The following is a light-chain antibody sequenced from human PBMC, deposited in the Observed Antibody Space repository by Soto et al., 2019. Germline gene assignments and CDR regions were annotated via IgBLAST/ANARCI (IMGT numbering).Light chain of an antibody. CDR2: KAS. Sequence: DIQMTQSPSTLSESVGDRVTISCRASQSISSWLAWYQQKPGKAPKLLIYKASSLESGVPSRFSGSGSGTEFTLTISSLQPDDFATYYCQQYNSYSSYTFGQGTKLEIK. CDR3: QQYNSYSSYT. J-gene: IGKJ2*01. CDR1: QSISSW. V-gene: IGKV1-5*03.